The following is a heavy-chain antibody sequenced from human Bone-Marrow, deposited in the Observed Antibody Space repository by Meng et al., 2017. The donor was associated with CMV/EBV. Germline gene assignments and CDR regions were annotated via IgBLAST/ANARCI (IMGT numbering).Heavy chain of an antibody. CDR3: ARLIYYDFWSGYHYGMDV. V-gene: IGHV3-21*01. CDR1: GFTFSNYN. D-gene: IGHD3-3*01. CDR2: ISSTSGYI. Sequence: GGSLRLSCVASGFTFSNYNMNWVRQAPGKGLEWVSSISSTSGYIYYADSLKGRFTISRDNAKNSLYLQMNSLRAEDTAVYYCARLIYYDFWSGYHYGMDVWGRGTTVTVSS. J-gene: IGHJ6*02.